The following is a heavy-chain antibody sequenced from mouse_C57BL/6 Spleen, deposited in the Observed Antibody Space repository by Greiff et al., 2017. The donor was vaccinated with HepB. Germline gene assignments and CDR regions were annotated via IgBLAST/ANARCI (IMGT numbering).Heavy chain of an antibody. V-gene: IGHV14-3*01. Sequence: EVQLQQSVAELVRPGASVKLSCTASGFNIKNTYMHWVKQRPEQGLEWIGRIDPANGNTKYAPKFQGKATITADTSSNTAYLQLSSLTSEDTAIYYCARSGFYYGSSYVEDYDAMDYWGQGTSVTVSS. CDR1: GFNIKNTY. D-gene: IGHD1-1*01. CDR3: ARSGFYYGSSYVEDYDAMDY. J-gene: IGHJ4*01. CDR2: IDPANGNT.